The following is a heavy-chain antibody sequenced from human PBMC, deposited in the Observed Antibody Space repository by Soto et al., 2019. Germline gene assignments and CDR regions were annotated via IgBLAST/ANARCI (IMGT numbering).Heavy chain of an antibody. Sequence: SETLSLTCTVSGGSIRNYYWGWIRQPPGKRLEWIGNIYYSGSTNYNPSLKSRVTISVDTSKNQFSLQMNSLRAEDTAVYYCAKIDGSSCYLPYDYWGQGTLVTVSS. J-gene: IGHJ4*02. CDR3: AKIDGSSCYLPYDY. CDR2: IYYSGST. V-gene: IGHV4-59*12. D-gene: IGHD2-15*01. CDR1: GGSIRNYY.